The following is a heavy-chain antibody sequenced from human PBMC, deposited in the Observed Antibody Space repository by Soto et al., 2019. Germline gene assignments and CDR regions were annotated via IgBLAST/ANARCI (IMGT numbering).Heavy chain of an antibody. J-gene: IGHJ4*02. CDR3: ATIKPGGYDYFDY. Sequence: GGSLRLSCAASGLIFSNLWMTWVRQAPGKGLEWVANIALDSTTRVYVDSVKGRFTISRDNARISLYLQMSSLRVEDTAVYYCATIKPGGYDYFDYWGQGTQVTVSS. CDR2: IALDSTTR. CDR1: GLIFSNLW. D-gene: IGHD2-8*02. V-gene: IGHV3-7*01.